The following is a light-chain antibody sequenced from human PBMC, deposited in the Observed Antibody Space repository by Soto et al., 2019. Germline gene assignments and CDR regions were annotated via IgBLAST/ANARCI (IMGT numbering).Light chain of an antibody. CDR2: DVS. Sequence: EIVMTQSPGTLSVSPGERATLSCRAGQGVTTNFAWYQQKSGQSPRLLIYDVSIRATGVPARFSGTGSETDFTLTISGLQSEDSAVYFCQQYNDWPFSFGQGTRLETK. CDR1: QGVTTN. CDR3: QQYNDWPFS. V-gene: IGKV3-15*01. J-gene: IGKJ5*01.